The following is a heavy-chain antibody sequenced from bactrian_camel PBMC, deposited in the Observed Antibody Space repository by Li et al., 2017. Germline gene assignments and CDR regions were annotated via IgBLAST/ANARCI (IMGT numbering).Heavy chain of an antibody. Sequence: DVQLVESGGGSALAGGSVRLSCTASGYTFNTYSWFRQAPGQEREGVAAIDTGDGSTYYLNSVEGRFTISHDNAKNTLYLQMNSLKPEGTAIYYCAAELNIPPPGWEDYTDGGQGTQVTVS. D-gene: IGHD2*01. J-gene: IGHJ4*01. CDR1: GYTFNTY. CDR2: IDTGDGST. CDR3: AAELNIPPPGWEDYTD. V-gene: IGHV3S31*01.